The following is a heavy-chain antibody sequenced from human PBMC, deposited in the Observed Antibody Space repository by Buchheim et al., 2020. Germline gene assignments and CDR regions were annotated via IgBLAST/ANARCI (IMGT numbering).Heavy chain of an antibody. CDR1: GASVDTSIYY. D-gene: IGHD3-3*02. V-gene: IGHV4-39*01. J-gene: IGHJ4*02. CDR3: AKSISWYFGD. Sequence: QLQMLESGPGLVKPSETLSLTCTISGASVDTSIYYWGWIRQSPGKGLEWIGSIFYGGSTQYNPSLKSRVPISVAMSRKEFYLELTSVTAADTAVYFCAKSISWYFGDWGQG. CDR2: IFYGGST.